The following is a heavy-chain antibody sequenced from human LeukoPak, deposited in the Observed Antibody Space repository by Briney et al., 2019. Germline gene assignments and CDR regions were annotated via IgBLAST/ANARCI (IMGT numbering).Heavy chain of an antibody. J-gene: IGHJ6*03. CDR3: ARPLAYYYYMDV. Sequence: SETLSLTCGVSGGSISRSNWWSWVRQPPGKGLEWIGEIYHSGSTNYNPSLKSRVTILVDTSKNQFSLKLSSVTAADTAVYYCARPLAYYYYMDVWGKGTTVTVSS. D-gene: IGHD5-12*01. CDR1: GGSISRSNW. V-gene: IGHV4/OR15-8*01. CDR2: IYHSGST.